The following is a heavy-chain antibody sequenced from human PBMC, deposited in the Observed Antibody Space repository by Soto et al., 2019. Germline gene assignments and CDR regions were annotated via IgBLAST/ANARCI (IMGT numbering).Heavy chain of an antibody. CDR3: ARVELELSPPYYMDV. J-gene: IGHJ6*03. CDR1: GFTFSDYY. Sequence: GGSLRLSCAASGFTFSDYYMSWIRQAPGKGLEWVSYISSSGSTIYYADSVKGRFTISRDNAKNSLYLQMNSLRAEDTAVYYCARVELELSPPYYMDVWGKGTTVTVSS. CDR2: ISSSGSTI. V-gene: IGHV3-11*01. D-gene: IGHD1-7*01.